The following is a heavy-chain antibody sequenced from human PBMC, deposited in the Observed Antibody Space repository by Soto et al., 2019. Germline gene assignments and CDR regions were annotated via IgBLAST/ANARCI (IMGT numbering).Heavy chain of an antibody. D-gene: IGHD3-10*01. CDR1: GYTFTGYG. J-gene: IGHJ6*02. CDR2: ISAYNGNT. CDR3: ARDSKITMVRGTYYYYGMDV. V-gene: IGHV1-18*01. Sequence: GASVKVSCKASGYTFTGYGISWVRQAPGQGLEWMGWISAYNGNTNYAQKLQGRVTMTTDTSTSTAYMELRSLRSDDTAVYYCARDSKITMVRGTYYYYGMDVWGQGTTVTVSS.